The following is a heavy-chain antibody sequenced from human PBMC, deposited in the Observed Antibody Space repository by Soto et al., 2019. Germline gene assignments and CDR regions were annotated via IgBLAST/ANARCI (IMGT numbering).Heavy chain of an antibody. CDR1: GFTFDDYT. J-gene: IGHJ3*02. Sequence: GGSLRLSCAASGFTFDDYTMHWVRQAPGKGLEWVALISWDGGSTYFADSVKGRFTISRDNIKNTLYLQMNSLRVEDTAVYYCAREASTRQIHAFEMLGPGTMVTVSS. D-gene: IGHD2-2*01. CDR2: ISWDGGST. V-gene: IGHV3-43*01. CDR3: AREASTRQIHAFEM.